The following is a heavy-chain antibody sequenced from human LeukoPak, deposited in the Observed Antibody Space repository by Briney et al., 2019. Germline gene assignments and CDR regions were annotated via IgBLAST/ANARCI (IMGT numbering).Heavy chain of an antibody. Sequence: KPSDTMSLTCTVAGGSISSSIYYGRWIRQPPGKGLEWIGSICYSRSTYYNPSLKSRFTISVDTSKNQFSLKLSSVTAADTAVYYCAISGRLGYWGQGTLVTVPS. CDR2: ICYSRST. CDR3: AISGRLGY. V-gene: IGHV4-39*01. CDR1: GGSISSSIYY. J-gene: IGHJ4*02. D-gene: IGHD3-10*01.